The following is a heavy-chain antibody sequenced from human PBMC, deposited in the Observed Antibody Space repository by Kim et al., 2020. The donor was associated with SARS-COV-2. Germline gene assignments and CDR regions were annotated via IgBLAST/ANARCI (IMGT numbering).Heavy chain of an antibody. CDR3: ARGWTSPDFSIY. D-gene: IGHD4-4*01. V-gene: IGHV3-74*01. CDR2: IEEDGSTT. Sequence: GGSLRLSCAASGFTFSRYWMHWVRQAPGKGLVWVSRIEEDGSTTNYADSVKGRFTISRDNAKNTLYLQMNSLRAEDTAVYYCARGWTSPDFSIYGGQGTLVTVSS. J-gene: IGHJ4*02. CDR1: GFTFSRYW.